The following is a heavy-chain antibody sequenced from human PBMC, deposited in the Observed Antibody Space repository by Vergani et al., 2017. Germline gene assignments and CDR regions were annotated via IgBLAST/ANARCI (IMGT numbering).Heavy chain of an antibody. CDR2: INPNSGGK. Sequence: QVQLVQSGAEVKKPGASVKVSCKASGYTFTSYYMHWVRQAPGQGLEWMGWINPNSGGKNYAQKFQGRVTMTRDTSISTAYMELSRLRSDDTAVYYCAREAGSTSSGFDPWGQGTLVTVSS. CDR1: GYTFTSYY. V-gene: IGHV1-2*02. D-gene: IGHD2-2*01. J-gene: IGHJ5*02. CDR3: AREAGSTSSGFDP.